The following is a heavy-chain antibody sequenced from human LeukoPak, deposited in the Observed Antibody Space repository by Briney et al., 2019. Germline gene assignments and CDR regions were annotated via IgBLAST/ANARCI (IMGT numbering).Heavy chain of an antibody. CDR3: VSGLRRPGY. CDR1: GFTFSAYD. D-gene: IGHD5-12*01. J-gene: IGHJ4*02. CDR2: IRASGLET. V-gene: IGHV3-23*01. Sequence: GGSLRLSCAASGFTFSAYDMTWVRQAPGKGLEWVSSIRASGLETFYPDSVKGRFTISRDNSNYALYPQMNTLRVEDTAVYYCVSGLRRPGYWGQGTLVTVSS.